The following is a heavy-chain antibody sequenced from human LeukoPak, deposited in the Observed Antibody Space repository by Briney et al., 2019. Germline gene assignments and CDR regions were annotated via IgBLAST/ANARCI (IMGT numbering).Heavy chain of an antibody. J-gene: IGHJ4*02. V-gene: IGHV4-4*07. Sequence: SETLSLTCTVSGGSIRSYYWSWIRKPAGKGLEWIGRIYTSGSTNYNPSLKSRVTMSVDTSKNQFSLKLSSVTAADTAVHYCAAQKGDCSSTSCYSLRIDYWGQGTLVTVSS. CDR1: GGSIRSYY. CDR3: AAQKGDCSSTSCYSLRIDY. D-gene: IGHD2-2*01. CDR2: IYTSGST.